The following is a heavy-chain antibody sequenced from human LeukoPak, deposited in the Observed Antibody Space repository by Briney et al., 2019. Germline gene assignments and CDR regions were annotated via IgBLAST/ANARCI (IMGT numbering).Heavy chain of an antibody. V-gene: IGHV1-46*01. CDR1: GYTFTSYY. CDR2: INPSGGST. J-gene: IGHJ2*01. Sequence: GASVKVSCKASGYTFTSYYMHWVRQAPGQGLEWMGIINPSGGSTSYAQKFQGRVTITADESTSTAYMELSSLTSEDTAVYFCAKSHESSGYYYWYFDVWGRGTLVTVSS. CDR3: AKSHESSGYYYWYFDV. D-gene: IGHD3-22*01.